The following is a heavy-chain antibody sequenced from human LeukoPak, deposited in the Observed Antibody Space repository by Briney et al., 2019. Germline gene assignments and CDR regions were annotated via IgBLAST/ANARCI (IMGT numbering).Heavy chain of an antibody. Sequence: GGSLRLSCAASGFTFSSYAMHWVRQAPGKGLEWVAVISYDGSNKYYADSVKGRFTISRDNSKNTLYLQMNSLRAEDTALYYCAKDGRDWGSYFDYWGQGILVTVSS. CDR1: GFTFSSYA. D-gene: IGHD2-21*02. J-gene: IGHJ4*02. CDR2: ISYDGSNK. CDR3: AKDGRDWGSYFDY. V-gene: IGHV3-30-3*01.